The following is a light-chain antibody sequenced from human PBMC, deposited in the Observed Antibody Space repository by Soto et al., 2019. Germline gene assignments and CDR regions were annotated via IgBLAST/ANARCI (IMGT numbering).Light chain of an antibody. Sequence: DIQMTQSPSSLSASVGDRVTITCRASQSISSYLNWYQQKPGKAPKLLIYAASSLQSEVPSRFSGSGSGTDFTLTITSLQPEDFATYYCQRSYGTPITFGQGTRLEI. V-gene: IGKV1-39*01. CDR3: QRSYGTPIT. CDR1: QSISSY. CDR2: AAS. J-gene: IGKJ5*01.